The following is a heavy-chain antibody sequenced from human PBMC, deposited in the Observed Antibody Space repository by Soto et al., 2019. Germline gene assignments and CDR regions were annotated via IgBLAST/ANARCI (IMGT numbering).Heavy chain of an antibody. V-gene: IGHV4-4*02. CDR2: IYHTGKA. J-gene: IGHJ4*02. Sequence: PSETLSLTCAVSGDSISGNNWWSWVRQSPGKGLEWIGEIYHTGKATYNPSLKTRVTMSVDKSKIQFSLEVSSVTATDTAVYYCARGEEEYFGSGSRTFDYWGQGTLVTVSS. CDR3: ARGEEEYFGSGSRTFDY. CDR1: GDSISGNNW. D-gene: IGHD3-10*01.